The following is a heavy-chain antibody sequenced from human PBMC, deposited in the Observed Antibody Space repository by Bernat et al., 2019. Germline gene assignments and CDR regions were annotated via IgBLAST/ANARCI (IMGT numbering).Heavy chain of an antibody. CDR2: IVVGSGNT. CDR1: GFTFTSSA. CDR3: AADPESRRGITTYGLHAFDI. V-gene: IGHV1-58*02. D-gene: IGHD3-10*01. Sequence: QMQLVQSGLEVKKPGTSVKVSCKASGFTFTSSAMQWVRQARGQRLEWIGWIVVGSGNTNYAQKFQERVTITRDMSTSTAYMELSSLRSEDTAVYYCAADPESRRGITTYGLHAFDIWGQGTMVTVSS. J-gene: IGHJ3*02.